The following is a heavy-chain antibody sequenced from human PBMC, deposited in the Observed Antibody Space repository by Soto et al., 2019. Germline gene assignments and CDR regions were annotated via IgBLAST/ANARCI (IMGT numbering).Heavy chain of an antibody. V-gene: IGHV3-23*01. CDR1: GFTFSSYA. D-gene: IGHD4-17*01. J-gene: IGHJ4*02. Sequence: GGSLRLSCAASGFTFSSYAMSWVRQAPGKGLEWVSGISGSGGSTYYADSVKGRFTISRDNSKNTLYLQMNSLRAEDTAVYYCASPGMTTVTTGMGYWGQGTLVTVSS. CDR2: ISGSGGST. CDR3: ASPGMTTVTTGMGY.